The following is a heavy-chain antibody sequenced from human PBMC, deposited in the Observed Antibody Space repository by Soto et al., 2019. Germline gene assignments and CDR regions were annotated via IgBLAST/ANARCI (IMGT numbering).Heavy chain of an antibody. CDR1: GFTFGRHG. D-gene: IGHD4-17*01. V-gene: IGHV3-33*01. CDR2: IGSDGRRA. Sequence: QVQLVESGGGVVQPGGSLRLSCAASGFTFGRHGMHWVRQAPGKGVEWVAVIGSDGRRASYADSVEGRFTISRDKGQNTLCLQVTSRRAEEPAVYYCARDDDYGDNGLDYWGQGTLVTVSS. CDR3: ARDDDYGDNGLDY. J-gene: IGHJ4*02.